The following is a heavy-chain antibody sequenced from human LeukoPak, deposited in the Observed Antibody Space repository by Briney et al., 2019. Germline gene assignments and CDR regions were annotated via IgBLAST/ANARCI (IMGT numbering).Heavy chain of an antibody. CDR3: ARDGSSDRLAAAPFNWFDP. J-gene: IGHJ5*02. D-gene: IGHD6-13*01. Sequence: SETLSLTCTVSGGSISSYYWSWIRQPAGKGLEWIRRIYTSGSTNYNPSLKSRVTMSVDTSKNQFSLKLSSVTAADTAVYYCARDGSSDRLAAAPFNWFDPWGQGTLVTVSS. V-gene: IGHV4-4*07. CDR1: GGSISSYY. CDR2: IYTSGST.